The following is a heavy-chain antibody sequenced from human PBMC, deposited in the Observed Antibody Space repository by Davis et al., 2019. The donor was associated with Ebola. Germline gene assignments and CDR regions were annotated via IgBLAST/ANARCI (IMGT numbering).Heavy chain of an antibody. J-gene: IGHJ6*02. V-gene: IGHV1-18*01. Sequence: ASVKVSCKASGYTFTSYGISWVRQAPGQGLEWMGGMNPYSGNANYAQKLQGRVTVTTDTSTSTAYMELRSLRSDDTAVYYCARPPCTSCSMDVWGQGTTVTVSS. CDR3: ARPPCTSCSMDV. CDR1: GYTFTSYG. CDR2: MNPYSGNA. D-gene: IGHD2-2*01.